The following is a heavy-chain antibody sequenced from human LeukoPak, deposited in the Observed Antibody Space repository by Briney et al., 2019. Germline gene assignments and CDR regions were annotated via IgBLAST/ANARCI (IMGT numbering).Heavy chain of an antibody. J-gene: IGHJ4*02. V-gene: IGHV1-8*01. CDR3: ARGQSGSYYIDY. Sequence: ASVKVSCKASGYTFTSYDINWVRQATGQGLEWMGWMNPNSGNTSYAQKFQGRVTMTRNTSISTAYMELSSLRSEDTAVYYCARGQSGSYYIDYWGQGTLVTVSS. D-gene: IGHD1-26*01. CDR1: GYTFTSYD. CDR2: MNPNSGNT.